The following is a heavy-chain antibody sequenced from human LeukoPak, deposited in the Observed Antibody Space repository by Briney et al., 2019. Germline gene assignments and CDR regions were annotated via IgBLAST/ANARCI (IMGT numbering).Heavy chain of an antibody. V-gene: IGHV3-20*04. CDR2: INWNGGST. Sequence: GGSLRLSCAASGFTFDDYGLSWVRQAPGKGLEWVSGINWNGGSTGYADSVKGRFTISRDNTKNSLYLQMNSLRAEDTAVYYCARDRAYNSNWPNFYYYYYMDVWDKGTTVTISS. D-gene: IGHD6-13*01. CDR3: ARDRAYNSNWPNFYYYYYMDV. J-gene: IGHJ6*03. CDR1: GFTFDDYG.